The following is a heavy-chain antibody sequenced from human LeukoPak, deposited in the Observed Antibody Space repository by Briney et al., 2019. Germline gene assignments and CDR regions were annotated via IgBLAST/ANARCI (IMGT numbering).Heavy chain of an antibody. J-gene: IGHJ4*02. CDR2: IKYDGSEE. D-gene: IGHD6-13*01. CDR3: RSGGAAPGSFDN. V-gene: IGHV3-7*01. Sequence: GGSLRLSCAASGFTFSDYWMSWMRQAPGKGLEWVANIKYDGSEEYYVDSVKGRFTISRDNAENSLYLQLSSLRVEDTAVYYCRSGGAAPGSFDNWGQGTLVTVSP. CDR1: GFTFSDYW.